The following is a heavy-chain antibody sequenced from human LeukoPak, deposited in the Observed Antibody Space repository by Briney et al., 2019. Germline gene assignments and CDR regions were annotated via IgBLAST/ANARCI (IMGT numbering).Heavy chain of an antibody. CDR2: ISSSSSYI. D-gene: IGHD6-19*01. Sequence: PGGSLTLSCAASGFTFSVYSMNWLRQAPGKGLEWVSGISSSSSYIFYADSVMGRFTISRDNAKNSLYLQMNSLRAEDTAVYYCVRDKGAVAGTAIFDYWGQGTLVTVSS. J-gene: IGHJ4*02. V-gene: IGHV3-21*01. CDR1: GFTFSVYS. CDR3: VRDKGAVAGTAIFDY.